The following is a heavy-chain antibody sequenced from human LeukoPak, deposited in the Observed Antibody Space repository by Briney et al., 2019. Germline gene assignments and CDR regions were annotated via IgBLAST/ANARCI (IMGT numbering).Heavy chain of an antibody. CDR1: RSTFTSYD. Sequence: ASVKVSCKASRSTFTSYDINWVRQATGQGLEWMGWMNPNSGNTNYAQKLQGRVTMTTDTSTSTAYMELRSLRSDDTAVYYCARGPDSTMVRGVSDYWGQGTLVTVSS. J-gene: IGHJ4*02. CDR2: MNPNSGNT. D-gene: IGHD3-10*01. CDR3: ARGPDSTMVRGVSDY. V-gene: IGHV1-8*01.